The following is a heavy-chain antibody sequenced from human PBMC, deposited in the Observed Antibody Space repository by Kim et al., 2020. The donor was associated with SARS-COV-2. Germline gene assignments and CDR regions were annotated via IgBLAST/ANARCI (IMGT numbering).Heavy chain of an antibody. CDR2: ISYDGSNK. D-gene: IGHD2-15*01. CDR3: VVGDFDY. J-gene: IGHJ4*02. CDR1: GFTFSSYA. Sequence: GGSLRLSCAASGFTFSSYAMRWVRQAPGKGLEWVAVISYDGSNKYYADSVKGRFTISRDNSKKTLYLQMNSLRAEDTAVYYCVVGDFDYWGQGTLVTVSS. V-gene: IGHV3-30*04.